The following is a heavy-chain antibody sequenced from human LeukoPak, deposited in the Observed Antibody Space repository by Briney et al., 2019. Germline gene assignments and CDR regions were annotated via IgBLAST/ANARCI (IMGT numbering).Heavy chain of an antibody. CDR2: INHSGST. CDR1: GGSFSGYY. V-gene: IGHV4-34*01. Sequence: SETLSLTCAVYGGSFSGYYWSWIRQPPGKGLEWIGEINHSGSTNYNPSLKSRVTISVDTSKNQFSLKLSSVTAADTAVYYCARGVIAAPHYYYGMDVWGQGTRSPSP. CDR3: ARGVIAAPHYYYGMDV. D-gene: IGHD6-6*01. J-gene: IGHJ6*02.